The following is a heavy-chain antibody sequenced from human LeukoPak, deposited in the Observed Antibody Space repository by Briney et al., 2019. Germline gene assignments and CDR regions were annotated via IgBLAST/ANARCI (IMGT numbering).Heavy chain of an antibody. J-gene: IGHJ3*02. CDR1: GFTFDDYA. CDR2: ISWNSGSI. Sequence: GGSLRLSCAASGFTFDDYAMHWVRRAPGKGLEWVSGISWNSGSIGYADSVKGRFTISRDNAKNSLYLQMNSVRAEDTAVYYCAREGRGGFDIWGQGTMVTVSS. V-gene: IGHV3-9*01. D-gene: IGHD6-25*01. CDR3: AREGRGGFDI.